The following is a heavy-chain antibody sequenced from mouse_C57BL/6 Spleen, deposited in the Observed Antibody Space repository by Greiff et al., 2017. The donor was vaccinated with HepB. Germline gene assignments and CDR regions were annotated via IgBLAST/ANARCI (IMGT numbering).Heavy chain of an antibody. J-gene: IGHJ3*01. CDR3: ATGGSGLAY. D-gene: IGHD3-2*02. Sequence: QVQLQQPGAELVRPGTSVKLSCKASGYTFTSYRMHWVKQRPGQGLEWIGVIDPSDSYTNYNQTFKGKATLTVDTSSSTAYMQLSSLTSEDSAVYYCATGGSGLAYWGQGTLVTVSA. V-gene: IGHV1-59*01. CDR1: GYTFTSYR. CDR2: IDPSDSYT.